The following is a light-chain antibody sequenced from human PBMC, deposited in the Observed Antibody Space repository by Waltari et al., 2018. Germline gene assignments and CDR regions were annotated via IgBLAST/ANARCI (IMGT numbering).Light chain of an antibody. CDR3: SSYAGSNNVV. CDR1: SSDVGRYNY. V-gene: IGLV2-8*01. J-gene: IGLJ2*01. Sequence: QSALTQPPSASGSPGQSVTISCTGTSSDVGRYNYVSWYQQHPGKAPKLMIYEVSKRPSGAPARLSGSKSGNTASLTVSGLQAEDEADYYCSSYAGSNNVVLGGGTKLTVL. CDR2: EVS.